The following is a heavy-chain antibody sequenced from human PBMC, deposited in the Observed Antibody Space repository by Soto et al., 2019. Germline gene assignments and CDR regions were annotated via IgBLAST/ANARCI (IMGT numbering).Heavy chain of an antibody. CDR1: GFTFSSYG. Sequence: GGSLRLSCAASGFTFSSYGMHWVRQAPGKGLEWVAVIWYDGSNKYYADSVKGRFTISRDNSKNTLYLQMNSLRAEDTAVYYCARADYYGSGSPMDVWGQGTTVTVSS. J-gene: IGHJ6*02. CDR3: ARADYYGSGSPMDV. CDR2: IWYDGSNK. D-gene: IGHD3-10*01. V-gene: IGHV3-33*01.